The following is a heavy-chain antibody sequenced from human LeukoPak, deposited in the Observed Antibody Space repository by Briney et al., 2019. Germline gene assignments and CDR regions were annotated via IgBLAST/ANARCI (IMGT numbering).Heavy chain of an antibody. CDR3: ARQGSGSSYYYYTFPY. V-gene: IGHV4-34*01. J-gene: IGHJ4*02. Sequence: SETLSLTCAVYGGSFNDYYWNWIRQPPGKGLEWIGEINHSGSTNYNPSLKSRVTISVDTSKNQFSLKLSSVTAADTAVYYCARQGSGSSYYYYTFPYWGQGTLVTVSS. D-gene: IGHD1-26*01. CDR1: GGSFNDYY. CDR2: INHSGST.